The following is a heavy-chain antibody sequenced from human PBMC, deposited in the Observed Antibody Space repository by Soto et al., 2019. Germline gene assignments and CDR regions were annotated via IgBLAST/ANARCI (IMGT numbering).Heavy chain of an antibody. V-gene: IGHV4-59*08. CDR3: ARTSLLYDFWSGYYRDYYYYYMDV. D-gene: IGHD3-3*01. J-gene: IGHJ6*03. Sequence: SETLSLTCTVSGGSISSYYWSWIRQPPGKGLEWIGYIYYSGSTNYNPSPKSRVTISVDTSKNQFSLKLSSVTAADTAVYYCARTSLLYDFWSGYYRDYYYYYMDVWGKGTTVTVSS. CDR2: IYYSGST. CDR1: GGSISSYY.